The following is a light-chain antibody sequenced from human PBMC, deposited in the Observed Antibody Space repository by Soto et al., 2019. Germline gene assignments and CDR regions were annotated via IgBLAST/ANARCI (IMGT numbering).Light chain of an antibody. CDR3: LQYNNWWT. J-gene: IGKJ1*01. V-gene: IGKV3D-15*01. CDR2: GAS. Sequence: IVLTHSPATLSVSPGERATLSCRASQSVSSNLAWYQQKPGQAPRLLIYGASNRATGIPDRFSGSGSGTEFTLTISSLQSEDFAVYYCLQYNNWWTFGQGTKVGIK. CDR1: QSVSSN.